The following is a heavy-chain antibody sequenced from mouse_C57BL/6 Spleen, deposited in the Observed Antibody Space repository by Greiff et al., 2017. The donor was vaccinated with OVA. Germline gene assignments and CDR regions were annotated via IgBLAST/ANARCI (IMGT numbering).Heavy chain of an antibody. CDR1: GYSITSGYY. D-gene: IGHD2-1*01. J-gene: IGHJ2*01. Sequence: ESGPGLVKPSQSLSLTCSVPGYSITSGYYWNWIRQFPGNKLEWMGYISYDGSNNYNPSLKNRISITRDTSKNQFFLTLNSVTTEDTATYYCAFSYGGGDYWGQGTTLTVSS. V-gene: IGHV3-6*01. CDR2: ISYDGSN. CDR3: AFSYGGGDY.